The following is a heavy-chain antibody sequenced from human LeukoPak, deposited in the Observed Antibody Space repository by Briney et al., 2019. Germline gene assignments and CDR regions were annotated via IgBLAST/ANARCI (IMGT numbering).Heavy chain of an antibody. CDR1: GFTFSSYA. Sequence: SGGSLRLSCAASGFTFSSYAMSWVRQAPGKGLEWVSAISGSGGSTYYADSVKGRFTISRDNSKNTLYLQMNSLRAEDTAVYYCAKHSCSSTSCYTGVPWGQGTLVTVSS. CDR2: ISGSGGST. D-gene: IGHD2-2*02. CDR3: AKHSCSSTSCYTGVP. J-gene: IGHJ5*02. V-gene: IGHV3-23*01.